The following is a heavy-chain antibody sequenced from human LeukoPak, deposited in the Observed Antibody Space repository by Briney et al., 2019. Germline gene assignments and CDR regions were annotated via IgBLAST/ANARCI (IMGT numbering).Heavy chain of an antibody. CDR1: GYTFTGYY. V-gene: IGHV1-18*04. J-gene: IGHJ4*02. CDR2: ISAYNGNT. CDR3: ARKSIAVAGTDY. D-gene: IGHD6-19*01. Sequence: ASVKVSCKASGYTFTGYYMHWVRQAPGQGLEWMGWISAYNGNTNYAQKLQGRVTMTTDTSTSTAYMELRSLRSDDTAVYYCARKSIAVAGTDYWGQGTLVTVSS.